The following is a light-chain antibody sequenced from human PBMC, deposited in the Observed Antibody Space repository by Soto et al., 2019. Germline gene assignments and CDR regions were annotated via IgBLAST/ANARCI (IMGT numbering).Light chain of an antibody. Sequence: EIVLTQSPVTLSLSPGERATLSCRASQSVSSSLAWYQQKPGQAPRLLIYDASNTATGIPARFSGSGSGTDXTLTISSLEPEDFAIYYCQQRSSSITFGQGTRLETK. CDR3: QQRSSSIT. CDR2: DAS. CDR1: QSVSSS. V-gene: IGKV3-11*01. J-gene: IGKJ5*01.